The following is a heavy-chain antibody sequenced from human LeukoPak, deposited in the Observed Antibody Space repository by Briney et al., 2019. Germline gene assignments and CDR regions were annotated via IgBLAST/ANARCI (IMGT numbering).Heavy chain of an antibody. J-gene: IGHJ6*03. CDR3: ARESRGYDILTGKYHRGYYSYYMDV. Sequence: PGGSLRLSCAASGFIFSDYYMSWIRQAPGKGLEWVSYISSSGSTIYYADSVKGRFTISRDNGKNSLYLQMNSLRAEDTAVYYCARESRGYDILTGKYHRGYYSYYMDVWGKGTTVTVSS. CDR1: GFIFSDYY. D-gene: IGHD3-9*01. CDR2: ISSSGSTI. V-gene: IGHV3-11*04.